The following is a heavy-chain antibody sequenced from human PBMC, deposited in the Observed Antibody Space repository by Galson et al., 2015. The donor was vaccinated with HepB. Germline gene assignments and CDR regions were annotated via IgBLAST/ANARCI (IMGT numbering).Heavy chain of an antibody. CDR1: GYTFTNFG. V-gene: IGHV1-18*01. CDR3: ARGAIKDPYYDYWRRYHIDY. J-gene: IGHJ4*02. CDR2: ISPYNDNN. D-gene: IGHD3-3*01. Sequence: SVKVSCKASGYTFTNFGIGWVRQAPGQGLEWMGWISPYNDNNNYAQEFRGRVTMTTDTAARTAYMELTSLSSDDTAVYYCARGAIKDPYYDYWRRYHIDYWGQGTRVIVSS.